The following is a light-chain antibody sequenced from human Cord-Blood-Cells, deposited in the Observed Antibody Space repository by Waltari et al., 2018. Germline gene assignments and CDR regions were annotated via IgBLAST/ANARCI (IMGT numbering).Light chain of an antibody. Sequence: QSALTPPASVSGSPGLSIPFSCTGTSSDYGVCTYVLRSQQHPGKAPKLMIYDVSNRPSGVSNRFSGSKSGNTASLTISGLQAEDEADYYCSSYTSSSTYVVFGGGTKLTVL. V-gene: IGLV2-14*01. CDR3: SSYTSSSTYVV. J-gene: IGLJ2*01. CDR1: SSDYGVCTY. CDR2: DVS.